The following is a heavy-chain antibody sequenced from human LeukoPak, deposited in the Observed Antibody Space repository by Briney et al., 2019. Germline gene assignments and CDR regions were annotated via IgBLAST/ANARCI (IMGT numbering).Heavy chain of an antibody. V-gene: IGHV3-48*01. CDR1: GFTFSEYN. CDR2: TNNSGSNI. J-gene: IGHJ6*03. Sequence: GGSLRLSCEASGFTFSEYNMNWVRQAPGKGLEWVSETNNSGSNIYYADSVKGRFTISRDNAKNSLYLQMNSLRAEDTAVYYCARTPAFWLDGYYYYMDVWGKGTTVTVSS. D-gene: IGHD3-9*01. CDR3: ARTPAFWLDGYYYYMDV.